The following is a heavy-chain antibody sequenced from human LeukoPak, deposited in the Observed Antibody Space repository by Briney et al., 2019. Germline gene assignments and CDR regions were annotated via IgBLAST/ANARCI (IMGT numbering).Heavy chain of an antibody. CDR2: INPNSGGT. CDR1: GYTFTGYY. J-gene: IGHJ6*02. CDR3: ARDMHYYDSRVRDYYYYGMDV. Sequence: ASVKVSCKASGYTFTGYYMHWVRQAPGQGLEWMGWINPNSGGTNYAQKFQGWVTMTRNTSISTAYMELSRLRSDDTAVYYCARDMHYYDSRVRDYYYYGMDVWGQGTTVTVPS. D-gene: IGHD3-22*01. V-gene: IGHV1-2*04.